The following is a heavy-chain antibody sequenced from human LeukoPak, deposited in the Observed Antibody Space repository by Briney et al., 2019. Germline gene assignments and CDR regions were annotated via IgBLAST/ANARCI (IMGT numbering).Heavy chain of an antibody. CDR2: IHHSGDT. CDR3: VRATANGSGRAYDH. J-gene: IGHJ4*02. CDR1: GESMIGHY. D-gene: IGHD3-10*01. Sequence: SETLSLTCAVYGESMIGHYWTWIRQPPEKRLEWIGEIHHSGDTNSNPSLKNRVTMSIDMSKNQFSLKVKSVTAADTAVYYCVRATANGSGRAYDHWAQGNLVPVSS. V-gene: IGHV4-34*01.